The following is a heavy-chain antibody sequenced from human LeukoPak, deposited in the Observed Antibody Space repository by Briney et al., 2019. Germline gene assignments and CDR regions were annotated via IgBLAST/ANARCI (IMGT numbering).Heavy chain of an antibody. Sequence: PSETLSLTCTVSGGSISSSSYYWGWIRQPPGKGLEWIGSIYYSGSTYYNPSLKSRVTISVDTSKNQFSLKLSSVTAADTAVYYCASPPQCSSTSCRDYWGQGTLVIVSS. CDR2: IYYSGST. D-gene: IGHD2-2*01. V-gene: IGHV4-39*01. CDR3: ASPPQCSSTSCRDY. J-gene: IGHJ4*02. CDR1: GGSISSSSYY.